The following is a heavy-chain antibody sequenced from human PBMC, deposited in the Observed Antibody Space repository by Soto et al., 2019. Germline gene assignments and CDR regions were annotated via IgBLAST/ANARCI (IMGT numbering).Heavy chain of an antibody. CDR2: IYYSGST. Sequence: QVQLQESGPGLVKPSETLSLTCTVSGGSVSSGSYYWSWIRQPPGKGLEWIGYIYYSGSTNYHPSXXXXXXXXXXXXXXXXXXXXXXXXXXXXAXXXXXXXXPXDSSGYVGFDYWGQGTLVTV. D-gene: IGHD3-22*01. CDR1: GGSVSSGSYY. CDR3: XXXXPXDSSGYVGFDY. J-gene: IGHJ4*02. V-gene: IGHV4-61*01.